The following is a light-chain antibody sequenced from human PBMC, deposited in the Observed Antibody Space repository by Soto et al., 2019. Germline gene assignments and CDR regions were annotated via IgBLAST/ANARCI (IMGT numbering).Light chain of an antibody. V-gene: IGKV3D-15*01. Sequence: EIVMTQSPATLSVSPGEGTTLSCRASQSVGSNVAWYQQNPGQAPRLLIYRASTRATDIPARFSGSGSGTDFTLTISSLQSEDFAFYYWLQYNHWPPEGTFGQGTKVEIK. CDR1: QSVGSN. J-gene: IGKJ1*01. CDR3: LQYNHWPPEGT. CDR2: RAS.